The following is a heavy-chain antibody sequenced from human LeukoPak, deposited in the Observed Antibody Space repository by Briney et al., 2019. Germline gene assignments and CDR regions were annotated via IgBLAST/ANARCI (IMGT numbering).Heavy chain of an antibody. V-gene: IGHV4-59*01. Sequence: SETLSLTCTVSGGSISSYYWSWIRQPPGKGLEWIGYIYYTGSTNYNPSLKSRVTISVETSKNQFSLKLKSVSAADTAVYYCARGGYYGSGNDFRFDPWGQGTLVTVSS. J-gene: IGHJ5*02. D-gene: IGHD3-10*01. CDR2: IYYTGST. CDR1: GGSISSYY. CDR3: ARGGYYGSGNDFRFDP.